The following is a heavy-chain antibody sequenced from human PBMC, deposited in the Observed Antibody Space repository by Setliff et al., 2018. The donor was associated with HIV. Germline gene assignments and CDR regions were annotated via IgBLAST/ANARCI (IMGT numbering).Heavy chain of an antibody. V-gene: IGHV4-39*01. CDR2: IFYSVLT. CDR1: GDSISTNSPY. CDR3: ARPWDYDRSSSYFRAFDI. J-gene: IGHJ3*02. Sequence: SETLSLTCTVSGDSISTNSPYWAWIRQPPGKGLEWIGTIFYSVLTYYNPSLKSRVSIAVDTSKNQNSLRLSSVTVADTAVYYCARPWDYDRSSSYFRAFDIWGQGTMVTVSS. D-gene: IGHD3-22*01.